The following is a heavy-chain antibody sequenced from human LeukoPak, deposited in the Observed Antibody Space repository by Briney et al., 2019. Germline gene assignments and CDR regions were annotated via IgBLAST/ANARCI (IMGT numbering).Heavy chain of an antibody. J-gene: IGHJ2*01. CDR1: GFTFSSYA. Sequence: GGSLRLSCTASGFTFSSYALSWVRQAPGKGLEWFSSISESGDTPYYADSVKGLFTFSRDNSKNTLYLQMSSLRAEDTAVYYCAQLLDDNPIRWYFGLWGRGTLVTVSS. CDR3: AQLLDDNPIRWYFGL. V-gene: IGHV3-23*01. D-gene: IGHD1-14*01. CDR2: ISESGDTP.